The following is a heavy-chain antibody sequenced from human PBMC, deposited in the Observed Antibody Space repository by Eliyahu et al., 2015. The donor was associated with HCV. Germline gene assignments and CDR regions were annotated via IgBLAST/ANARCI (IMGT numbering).Heavy chain of an antibody. CDR3: ASGGGGIAVTGTGGWFDP. CDR2: IHYSGST. CDR1: GGSXXTXY. D-gene: IGHD6-19*01. V-gene: IGHV4-59*01. Sequence: QVQLQESGPGLVKPSXTLSLTCXXSGGSXXTXYWSWIRQPPGKGLEWIGYIHYSGSTNYNPSLRSRVTISVDTSKNQFSLNLTSVTTADTAMYYCASGGGGIAVTGTGGWFDPWGQGTLVTVSS. J-gene: IGHJ5*02.